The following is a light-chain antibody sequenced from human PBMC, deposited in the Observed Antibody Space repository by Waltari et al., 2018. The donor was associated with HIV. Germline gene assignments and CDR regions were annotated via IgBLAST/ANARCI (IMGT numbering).Light chain of an antibody. J-gene: IGKJ4*01. CDR2: GAS. CDR3: QHLARWPLT. CDR1: QSVSSN. Sequence: EIVMTQSPATLSVSPGEKVTLSCRASQSVSSNLVWYQQKPSQPPRLLIYGASTRAAGIPARFSGSGAGTEFTLTISSLQSEDFAVYCCQHLARWPLTFGGGTKVEIK. V-gene: IGKV3-15*01.